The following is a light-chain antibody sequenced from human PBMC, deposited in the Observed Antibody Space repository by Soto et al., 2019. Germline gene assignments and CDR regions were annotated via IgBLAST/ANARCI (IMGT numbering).Light chain of an antibody. CDR1: SSNIGSNP. V-gene: IGLV1-44*01. CDR3: AAWDGSLSVYV. J-gene: IGLJ1*01. Sequence: QSVLTQPPSASGTPGQRVTISCSGSSSNIGSNPVYWYQQLPGTAPRLLMYRNNQRPSGVPDRFSGSKSGTSASLAISGLQSEDEADYYCAAWDGSLSVYVFGTGTKVTVL. CDR2: RNN.